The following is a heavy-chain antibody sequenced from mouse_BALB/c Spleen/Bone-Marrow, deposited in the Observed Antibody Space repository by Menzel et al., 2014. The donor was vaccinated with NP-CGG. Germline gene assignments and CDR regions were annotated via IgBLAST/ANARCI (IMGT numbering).Heavy chain of an antibody. CDR3: ARRDYWYFDV. Sequence: VKLVESGAELAKPGASVKMSCKASGYTFTSYWMHWVKQRPGQGLEWIGYINPSTGYTGYNQKFKDKATLTADKSSSTAYMQLSSLTSEDSAVYYCARRDYWYFDVWGAGTTVTVSS. CDR1: GYTFTSYW. V-gene: IGHV1-7*01. CDR2: INPSTGYT. J-gene: IGHJ1*01.